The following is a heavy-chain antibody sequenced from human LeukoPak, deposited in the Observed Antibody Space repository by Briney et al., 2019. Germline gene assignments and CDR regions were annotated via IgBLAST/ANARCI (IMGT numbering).Heavy chain of an antibody. J-gene: IGHJ4*02. Sequence: SVKVSCKASGFTFTSSATQWVRQARGQRLEWIGWIVVGSGNTNYAQKFQERVTITRDMSTSTAYMELSSLRSEDTAVYYCAAGYSYGALNWGQGTLVTVSS. V-gene: IGHV1-58*02. D-gene: IGHD5-18*01. CDR3: AAGYSYGALN. CDR1: GFTFTSSA. CDR2: IVVGSGNT.